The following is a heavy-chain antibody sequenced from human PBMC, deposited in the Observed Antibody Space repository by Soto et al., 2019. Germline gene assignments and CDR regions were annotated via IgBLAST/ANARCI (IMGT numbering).Heavy chain of an antibody. V-gene: IGHV4-31*03. CDR3: ARGPNSELGISDY. CDR2: IFYSGSA. Sequence: QVQLQESGPGLVKPSQTLSLTCTVSGGSISSAGYSWNWIRQHPGKGLEWIGYIFYSGSAYYNPSLKSRGAISVDTSKNQFSLGLSSVTAADTAVYYCARGPNSELGISDYWGQGTLVIVSS. D-gene: IGHD7-27*01. CDR1: GGSISSAGYS. J-gene: IGHJ4*02.